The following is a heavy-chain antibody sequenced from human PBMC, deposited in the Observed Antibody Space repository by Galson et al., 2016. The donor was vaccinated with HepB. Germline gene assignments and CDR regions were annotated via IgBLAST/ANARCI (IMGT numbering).Heavy chain of an antibody. V-gene: IGHV1-69*06. Sequence: SCKASGGTFSSYAISWVRQAPGRGLEWMGGIIPIFGTANYAQKFQGRVTITADKSTSTAYMELSSLRSEDTAVYYCASPYYDFWSGYSPSYYYYGMDVWGQGTTVTVPS. J-gene: IGHJ6*02. D-gene: IGHD3-3*01. CDR3: ASPYYDFWSGYSPSYYYYGMDV. CDR2: IIPIFGTA. CDR1: GGTFSSYA.